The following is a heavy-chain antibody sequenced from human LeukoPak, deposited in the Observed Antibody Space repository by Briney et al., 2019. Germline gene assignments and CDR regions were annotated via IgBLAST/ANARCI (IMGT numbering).Heavy chain of an antibody. Sequence: GGSLRLSCAASGFTFSSYWMSWVRQAPGKGLEWVANIKQDGSEKYYVDSVKGRFTISRDNAKNTLYLQMNSLRAEDTAVYYCAKSHRGYAPRRTYYYYMDVWGKGTTVTVSS. CDR2: IKQDGSEK. D-gene: IGHD5-12*01. J-gene: IGHJ6*03. CDR1: GFTFSSYW. V-gene: IGHV3-7*01. CDR3: AKSHRGYAPRRTYYYYMDV.